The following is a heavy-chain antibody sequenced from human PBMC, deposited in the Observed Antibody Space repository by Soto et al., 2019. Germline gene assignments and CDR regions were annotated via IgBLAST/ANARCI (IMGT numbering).Heavy chain of an antibody. CDR1: GYTFTSYA. CDR3: ARDAPPADY. CDR2: ISAYNGNT. Sequence: QVQLVQSGAEVKKPGASVKVSCKASGYTFTSYAISWVRQAPGQGLEWMGWISAYNGNTNYAQKLQGRVTMTTYTFTSTAYMELRSVRSDDRAVYYCARDAPPADYCGQGTLVTVSS. J-gene: IGHJ4*02. V-gene: IGHV1-18*01.